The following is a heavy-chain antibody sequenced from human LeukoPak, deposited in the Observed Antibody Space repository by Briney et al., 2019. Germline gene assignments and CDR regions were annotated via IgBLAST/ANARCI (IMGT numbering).Heavy chain of an antibody. Sequence: PSETLSLTCTVSGGSISSYYWSWIRQPPGKGLEWIGYIYYSGSTNYNPSLKSRVTISVDTSTNQFSLKLSSVTAADTAVYYCASSGIAVAGFDYWGQGTLVTVSS. D-gene: IGHD6-19*01. CDR1: GGSISSYY. V-gene: IGHV4-59*01. CDR3: ASSGIAVAGFDY. CDR2: IYYSGST. J-gene: IGHJ4*02.